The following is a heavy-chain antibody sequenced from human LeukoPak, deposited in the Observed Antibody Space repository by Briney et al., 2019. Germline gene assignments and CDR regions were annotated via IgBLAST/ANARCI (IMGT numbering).Heavy chain of an antibody. J-gene: IGHJ4*02. CDR2: IWYDGSEK. V-gene: IGHV3-33*03. CDR1: RFTFRSYG. CDR3: ATYNSGTIDH. D-gene: IGHD1-1*01. Sequence: PGRSLRLSCAASRFTFRSYGMHWVRQAPGKGLEWVAVIWYDGSEKYYADSVKGRFTVSRDNSKNMLCLQMDSLRAEDTAVYYCATYNSGTIDHWGQGTLVTVSS.